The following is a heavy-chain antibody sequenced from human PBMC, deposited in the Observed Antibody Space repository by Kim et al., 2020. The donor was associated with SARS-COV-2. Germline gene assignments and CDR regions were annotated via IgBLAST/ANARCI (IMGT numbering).Heavy chain of an antibody. D-gene: IGHD3-10*01. CDR3: ARVGFGDLDY. CDR1: GFTFSSYW. CDR2: INSDGSST. V-gene: IGHV3-74*01. J-gene: IGHJ4*02. Sequence: GGSLRLSCAASGFTFSSYWMHWVRQAPGKGLVWVSHINSDGSSTTYADSVKGRFTISRDNAKNTLYLQMNSLRAEDTAVYYCARVGFGDLDYWGQGTLVTVSS.